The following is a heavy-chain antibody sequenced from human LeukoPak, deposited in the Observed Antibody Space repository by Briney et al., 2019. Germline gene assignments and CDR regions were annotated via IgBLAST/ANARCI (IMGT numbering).Heavy chain of an antibody. CDR3: ARTRYDILTGPSDAFDI. J-gene: IGHJ3*02. CDR2: IYHSGST. D-gene: IGHD3-9*01. Sequence: SETLSLTCAVSGGSISGSNWWSWVRQPPGKGLEWIGEIYHSGSTNYNPSLKSRVTISVDKSKNQFSLKLSSVTAADTAVYYCARTRYDILTGPSDAFDIWGQGTMVTVSS. V-gene: IGHV4-4*02. CDR1: GGSISGSNW.